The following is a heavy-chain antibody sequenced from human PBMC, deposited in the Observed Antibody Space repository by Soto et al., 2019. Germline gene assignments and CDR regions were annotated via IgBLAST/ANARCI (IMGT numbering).Heavy chain of an antibody. CDR2: ISHRENT. Sequence: SETLSLTCTVSGASISYGGFSWSWIRQSPGNGLEWIGYISHRENTYFHPSFKSRLTMSIDRSRNQFSLNLSSVTAADRAVYYCVRGGGYDLFDYWGQGVLVTVCS. J-gene: IGHJ4*02. V-gene: IGHV4-30-2*06. D-gene: IGHD5-12*01. CDR3: VRGGGYDLFDY. CDR1: GASISYGGFS.